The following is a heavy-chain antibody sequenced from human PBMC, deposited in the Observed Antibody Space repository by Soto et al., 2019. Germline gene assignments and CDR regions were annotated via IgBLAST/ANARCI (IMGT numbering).Heavy chain of an antibody. V-gene: IGHV4-39*01. CDR2: IYYSGST. CDR3: ARGSSSSWYYFDY. CDR1: GGSISSSSYY. J-gene: IGHJ4*02. D-gene: IGHD6-13*01. Sequence: SETLSLTCTVSGGSISSSSYYWGWIRQPPGKGLEWIGSIYYSGSTYYNPSLKSRVTISVDTSKNQFSLKLSSVTAADTAVYYCARGSSSSWYYFDYWGQGTLVTVSS.